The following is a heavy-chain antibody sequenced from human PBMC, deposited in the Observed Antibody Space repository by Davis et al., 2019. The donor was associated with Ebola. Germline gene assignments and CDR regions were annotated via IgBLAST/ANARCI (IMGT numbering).Heavy chain of an antibody. D-gene: IGHD5-12*01. V-gene: IGHV3-33*08. J-gene: IGHJ4*02. Sequence: GESLKISCIASGSTFSSYAMHWVRQAPGKGLEWVASIWFDGSNEDYADSVKGRFTISRDNSDNTLYLQMNSLRPEDTALYYCARGTVATIEAYFDHWGQGALVTVS. CDR3: ARGTVATIEAYFDH. CDR1: GSTFSSYA. CDR2: IWFDGSNE.